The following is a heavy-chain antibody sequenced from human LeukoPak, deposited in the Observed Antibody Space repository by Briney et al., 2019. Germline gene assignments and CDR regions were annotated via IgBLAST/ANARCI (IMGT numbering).Heavy chain of an antibody. CDR2: IYYSGST. J-gene: IGHJ6*02. CDR3: ARVKEGYYGSGSYYYYGMDV. V-gene: IGHV4-39*07. Sequence: PSETLSLTCTVSGGSISSSSYYWGWIRQPPGKGLEWIGSIYYSGSTYYNPPLKSRVTISVDTSKNQFSLKLSSVTAADTAVYYCARVKEGYYGSGSYYYYGMDVWGQGTTVTVSS. D-gene: IGHD3-10*01. CDR1: GGSISSSSYY.